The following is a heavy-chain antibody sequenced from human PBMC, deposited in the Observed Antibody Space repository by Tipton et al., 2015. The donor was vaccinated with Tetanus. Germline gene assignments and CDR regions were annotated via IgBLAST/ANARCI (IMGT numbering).Heavy chain of an antibody. V-gene: IGHV4-59*01. CDR2: VYYNGNN. CDR1: GGSISGSY. Sequence: LRLSCTVSGGSISGSYWNWIRQPPGKGLEWIGYVYYNGNNHYNPALKSRVTISVDTSKNQFSLKLSSVTAADTAIYYCARTTRRWLHPDFWGQGTLVTVSA. D-gene: IGHD5-24*01. J-gene: IGHJ4*02. CDR3: ARTTRRWLHPDF.